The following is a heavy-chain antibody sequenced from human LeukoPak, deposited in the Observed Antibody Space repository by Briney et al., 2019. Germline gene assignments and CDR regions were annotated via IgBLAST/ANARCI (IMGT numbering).Heavy chain of an antibody. V-gene: IGHV1-69*01. CDR3: ATEYCTTSSCYPPFDY. D-gene: IGHD2-2*01. Sequence: SVKVSCKTSGGTFSSYAIIWVRQAPGQGLEWMGGIIPIFNTTNYAQKFQARVTITADESTNTAYMELSSLGSEDTAVYYCATEYCTTSSCYPPFDYWGQGTLVTVSS. CDR2: IIPIFNTT. CDR1: GGTFSSYA. J-gene: IGHJ4*02.